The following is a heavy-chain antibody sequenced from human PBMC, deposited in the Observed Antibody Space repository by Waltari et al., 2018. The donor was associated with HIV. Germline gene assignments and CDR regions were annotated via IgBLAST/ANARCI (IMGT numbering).Heavy chain of an antibody. Sequence: QVQLPQWGAGLLKPSETLSLTCAIYGGSFDEYYWAWIRQPPEKGLAWLGDINNSGTTTYTPSLKSRVTVSIDTSKNQFSLNLRSVTAADTAVYYCARTYKRITLFEIIRELSWFDPWGQGTLVTVSS. V-gene: IGHV4-34*01. J-gene: IGHJ5*02. CDR3: ARTYKRITLFEIIRELSWFDP. CDR1: GGSFDEYY. CDR2: INNSGTT. D-gene: IGHD1-7*01.